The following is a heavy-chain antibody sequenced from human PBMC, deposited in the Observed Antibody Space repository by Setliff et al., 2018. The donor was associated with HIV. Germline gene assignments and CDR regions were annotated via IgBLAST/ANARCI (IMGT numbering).Heavy chain of an antibody. D-gene: IGHD3-22*01. J-gene: IGHJ4*02. Sequence: GASVKVSCKASGYTFTSYAIHWVRQAPGQRLEWMGWINGGNGKTKYSQEFQGRVTITRDTSASTAYMELSSLRSEDMAVYYCARVDYYDSSGYPTDYWGQGTLVTVSS. CDR1: GYTFTSYA. CDR2: INGGNGKT. CDR3: ARVDYYDSSGYPTDY. V-gene: IGHV1-3*03.